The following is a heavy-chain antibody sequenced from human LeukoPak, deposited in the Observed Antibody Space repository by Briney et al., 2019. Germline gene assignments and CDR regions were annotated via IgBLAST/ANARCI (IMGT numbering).Heavy chain of an antibody. D-gene: IGHD2-15*01. V-gene: IGHV3-21*04. CDR1: GFTFSTYS. CDR3: AREGRCSGGSRYQTYYYYYMDV. Sequence: GGSLRLSCAASGFTFSTYSMNWVRQAPGKGLEWVSSISSSSSYIYYADSVKGRFTISRDNAKNSLYLQMNSLRAGDTALYYCAREGRCSGGSRYQTYYYYYMDVWGKGTTVTVSS. J-gene: IGHJ6*03. CDR2: ISSSSSYI.